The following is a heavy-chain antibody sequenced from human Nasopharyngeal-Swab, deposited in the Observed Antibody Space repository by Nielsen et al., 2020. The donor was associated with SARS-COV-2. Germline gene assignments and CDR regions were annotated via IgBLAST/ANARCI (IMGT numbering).Heavy chain of an antibody. J-gene: IGHJ6*03. CDR1: GFTFSTYN. D-gene: IGHD3-3*01. V-gene: IGHV3-48*01. Sequence: GESLKISCAASGFTFSTYNMNWVRQAPGKGLEWVSNISSSSSPIYYADSVKGRFTISRDNAKNSLYLQMNGLRAEDTAVYYCARDNFWSGYNYYYYMDVWGKGTTVTVSS. CDR3: ARDNFWSGYNYYYYMDV. CDR2: ISSSSSPI.